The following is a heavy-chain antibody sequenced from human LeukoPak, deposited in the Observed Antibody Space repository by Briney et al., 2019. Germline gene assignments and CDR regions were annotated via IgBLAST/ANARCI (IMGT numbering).Heavy chain of an antibody. D-gene: IGHD1-26*01. CDR2: IYPRDSDT. J-gene: IGHJ3*02. Sequence: GDSLKISCEGSGYTFTTYWIGWVRQMPGKGLEWMGIIYPRDSDTKYSPSFQGQVTISADKSISTAYLQWSSLQASDTAMYYCARQGADHYGFDIWGQGTMVTVSS. CDR3: ARQGADHYGFDI. V-gene: IGHV5-51*01. CDR1: GYTFTTYW.